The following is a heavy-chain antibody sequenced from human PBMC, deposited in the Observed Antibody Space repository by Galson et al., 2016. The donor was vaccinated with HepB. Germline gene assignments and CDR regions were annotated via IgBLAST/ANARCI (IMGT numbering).Heavy chain of an antibody. Sequence: SVKVSCKASGFTFTGYQIHWVRQAPGQGLEWMGSINPKSGGTNYVQKFQGWVTMTRDTSTSTAYMELSRLRSDDTAVYYCAREDGSSWPYYFSGMDVWGQGTTVTVSS. D-gene: IGHD6-13*01. CDR3: AREDGSSWPYYFSGMDV. J-gene: IGHJ6*02. CDR2: INPKSGGT. V-gene: IGHV1-2*04. CDR1: GFTFTGYQ.